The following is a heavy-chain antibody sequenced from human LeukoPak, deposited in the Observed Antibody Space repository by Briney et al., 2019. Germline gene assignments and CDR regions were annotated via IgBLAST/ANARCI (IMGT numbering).Heavy chain of an antibody. CDR1: GYTFTSYA. V-gene: IGHV1-3*01. CDR3: ARADFWSRYSDYYGMDV. CDR2: INAGNGNT. J-gene: IGHJ6*02. Sequence: ASVKVSCKASGYTFTSYAIHWVRQAPGQRLEWMGWINAGNGNTKYSQKFQGRVTITRDTSASTAYMELSSLRSEDTAVYYCARADFWSRYSDYYGMDVWGQGTTVTVSS. D-gene: IGHD3-3*01.